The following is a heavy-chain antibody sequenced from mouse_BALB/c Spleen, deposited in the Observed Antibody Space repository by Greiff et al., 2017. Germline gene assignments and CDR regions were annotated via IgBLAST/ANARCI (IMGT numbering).Heavy chain of an antibody. D-gene: IGHD4-1*02. Sequence: VQLQQSGPGLVKPSQSLSLTCSVTGYSITSGYYWNWIRQFPGNKLEWMGYISYDGSNNYNPSLKNRISITRDTSKNQFFLKLNSVTTEDTATYYCANWPYFDYWGQGTTLTVSS. J-gene: IGHJ2*01. CDR2: ISYDGSN. CDR1: GYSITSGYY. V-gene: IGHV3-6*02. CDR3: ANWPYFDY.